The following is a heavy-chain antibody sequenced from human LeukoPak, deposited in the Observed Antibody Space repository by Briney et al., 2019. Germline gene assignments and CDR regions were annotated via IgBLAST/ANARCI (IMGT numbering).Heavy chain of an antibody. D-gene: IGHD6-13*01. CDR3: ATARQYSNSWYSDY. CDR2: ISGSGGST. J-gene: IGHJ4*02. V-gene: IGHV3-23*01. Sequence: GGSLRLSCAASGFTFSSYAMTWVRQAPGKGLEWVSGISGSGGSTYYADSVKGRFTISRDNSKNTLYLQMNSLRAEDTAVYYCATARQYSNSWYSDYWGQGTLVTVSS. CDR1: GFTFSSYA.